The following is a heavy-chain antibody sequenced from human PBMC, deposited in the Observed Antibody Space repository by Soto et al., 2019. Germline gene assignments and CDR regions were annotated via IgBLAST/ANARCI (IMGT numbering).Heavy chain of an antibody. CDR2: VFHTGNT. Sequence: PSETLSLTCAVSGDSISSSVWWTWVRQPPGKGLEWIGEVFHTGNTNYNPSLKSRVTMSVDKSTNEFSLKVTSVTAADTATHYCARKAWVRFDYWGQGALVTVCS. D-gene: IGHD7-27*01. J-gene: IGHJ4*02. V-gene: IGHV4-4*02. CDR1: GDSISSSVW. CDR3: ARKAWVRFDY.